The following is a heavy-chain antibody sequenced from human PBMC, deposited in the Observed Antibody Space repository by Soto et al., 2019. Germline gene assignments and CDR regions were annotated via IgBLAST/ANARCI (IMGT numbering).Heavy chain of an antibody. D-gene: IGHD2-15*01. CDR1: GYAFTGYY. V-gene: IGHV1-2*04. CDR3: ARQDEVSAFDI. Sequence: ASVKVSCKSSGYAFTGYYIHWVRQAPGQGLEWMGWINPNSGGTNYAQKFQGWVTMTRDTSISTAYMELSRLRSDDTAVYYCARQDEVSAFDIWGQGTMVTVSS. J-gene: IGHJ3*02. CDR2: INPNSGGT.